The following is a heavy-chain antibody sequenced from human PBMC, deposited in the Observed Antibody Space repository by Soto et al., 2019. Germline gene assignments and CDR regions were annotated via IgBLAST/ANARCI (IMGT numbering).Heavy chain of an antibody. CDR2: IIPIFGTA. J-gene: IGHJ6*02. CDR3: ARAVLVATVVTGYYYYGMDV. CDR1: GGTFSSYA. Sequence: QVQLVQSGAEVKKPGSSVKVSCKASGGTFSSYAISWVRQAPGQGLEWMGGIIPIFGTANYAQKFQGRVMITADESTSTADMGLSSLRSEDTAVYYCARAVLVATVVTGYYYYGMDVWGQGTTVTVSS. V-gene: IGHV1-69*12. D-gene: IGHD5-12*01.